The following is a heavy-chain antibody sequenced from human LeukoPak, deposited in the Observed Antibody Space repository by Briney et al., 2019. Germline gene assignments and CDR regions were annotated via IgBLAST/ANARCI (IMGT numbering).Heavy chain of an antibody. CDR1: GFIFNNFA. V-gene: IGHV3-23*01. Sequence: GGSLRLSCAASGFIFNNFALNWVRQAPGKGLEWVSDISDSGGDTYYADSVRGRFTISRDNFKNTLYLQMNSLRADDTAIYYCARVIRYGSGNYYYFDYWDQGTLVTVSS. CDR2: ISDSGGDT. J-gene: IGHJ4*02. CDR3: ARVIRYGSGNYYYFDY. D-gene: IGHD3-10*01.